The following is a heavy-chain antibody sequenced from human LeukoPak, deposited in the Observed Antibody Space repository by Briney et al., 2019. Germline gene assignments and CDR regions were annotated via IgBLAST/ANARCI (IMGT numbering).Heavy chain of an antibody. CDR1: GGSISSGSYY. Sequence: SQTLSLTCTVSGGSISSGSYYWSWIRQPAGKGLEGIGRIYTSGSTNYNPSLKSRGTISVDTSKTQFSLKLSSVTAADTAVYYCARDPDYDSSGYRGDWGQGTLVTVSS. V-gene: IGHV4-61*02. J-gene: IGHJ4*02. CDR2: IYTSGST. CDR3: ARDPDYDSSGYRGD. D-gene: IGHD3-22*01.